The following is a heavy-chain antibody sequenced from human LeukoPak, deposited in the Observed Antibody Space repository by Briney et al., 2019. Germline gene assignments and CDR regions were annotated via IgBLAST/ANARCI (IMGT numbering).Heavy chain of an antibody. J-gene: IGHJ4*02. CDR2: INHSGST. CDR3: ARDGIAAAGMDY. CDR1: GGSFSGYY. Sequence: PSETLSLTCAVYGGSFSGYYWSWIRQPPGKGLEWIGEINHSGSTNYNPSLKSRVTITVDTSKNQFSLKLSAVTAADTAVYYCARDGIAAAGMDYWGQGTLVTVSS. D-gene: IGHD6-13*01. V-gene: IGHV4-34*01.